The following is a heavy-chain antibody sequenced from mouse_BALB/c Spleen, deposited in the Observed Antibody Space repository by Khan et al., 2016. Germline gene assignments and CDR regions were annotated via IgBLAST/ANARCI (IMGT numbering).Heavy chain of an antibody. Sequence: VQLQQSDPDLVKPGASVKISCKASGYSFTAYYMYWVKQSHGKSLEWIGRINPNNGATTFNQKFKGKAILTVDKSSTTAYMELRSLASEDSAYYYCARDDYDNWGQGTALTVSS. V-gene: IGHV1-20*02. CDR1: GYSFTAYY. CDR3: ARDDYDN. J-gene: IGHJ2*01. D-gene: IGHD2-4*01. CDR2: INPNNGAT.